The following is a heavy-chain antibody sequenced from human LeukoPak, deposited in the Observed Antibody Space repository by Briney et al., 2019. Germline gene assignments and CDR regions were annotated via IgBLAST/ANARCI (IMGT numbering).Heavy chain of an antibody. V-gene: IGHV1-69*05. CDR3: ARMRWIAAAGTSWVYYFDY. D-gene: IGHD6-13*01. Sequence: PGSSVKVSCKASGGTFSSYAISWVRQAPGQGLEWMGGIIPIFGTANYAQKFQGRVTITTDESTSTAYMELSSLRSEDTAVYYCARMRWIAAAGTSWVYYFDYWGQGTLVTVSS. CDR2: IIPIFGTA. J-gene: IGHJ4*02. CDR1: GGTFSSYA.